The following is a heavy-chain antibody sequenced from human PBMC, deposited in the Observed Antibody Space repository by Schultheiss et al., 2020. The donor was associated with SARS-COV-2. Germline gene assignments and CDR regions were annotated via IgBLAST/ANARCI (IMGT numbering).Heavy chain of an antibody. CDR2: INHSGST. D-gene: IGHD1-1*01. CDR1: GGSFSGHH. V-gene: IGHV4-34*01. CDR3: ARDVASTTGTTYFDY. Sequence: SQTLSLTCAVYGGSFSGHHWSWIRQPPGKGLEWIGEINHSGSTNYNPSLKSRVTISVDTSKNQFSLRLRSVTAADTAVYYCARDVASTTGTTYFDYWGQGTLVTVSS. J-gene: IGHJ4*02.